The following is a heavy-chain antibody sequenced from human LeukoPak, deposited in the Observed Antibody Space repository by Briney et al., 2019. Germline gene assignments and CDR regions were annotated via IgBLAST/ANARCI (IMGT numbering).Heavy chain of an antibody. CDR3: ASGMRVGPNI. CDR1: GFTFGPYT. CDR2: ISSSSDTI. J-gene: IGHJ4*02. Sequence: GGSLRLSCAASGFTFGPYTMNWVSQAPGKGLEWVSYISSSSDTIYYADSVKGRFTISRDNGKNSLYLQMNSLRAEDTAVYYCASGMRVGPNIWGQGTLVTVSS. V-gene: IGHV3-48*04. D-gene: IGHD1-26*01.